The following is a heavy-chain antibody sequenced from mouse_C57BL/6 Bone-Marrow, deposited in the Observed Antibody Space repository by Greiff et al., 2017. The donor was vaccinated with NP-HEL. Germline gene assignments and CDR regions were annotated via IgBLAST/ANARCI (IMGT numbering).Heavy chain of an antibody. V-gene: IGHV5-17*01. CDR2: ISSGSSTI. J-gene: IGHJ2*01. CDR1: GFTFSDYG. Sequence: EVQLVESGGGLVKPGGSLKLSCAASGFTFSDYGMHWVRQAPEKGLEWVAYISSGSSTIYYADKVKGRVTISRDNAKNTLFLQMTSLRSEDTAMYYCARPDRDGYFDDWGQGATLSVSS. D-gene: IGHD3-3*01. CDR3: ARPDRDGYFDD.